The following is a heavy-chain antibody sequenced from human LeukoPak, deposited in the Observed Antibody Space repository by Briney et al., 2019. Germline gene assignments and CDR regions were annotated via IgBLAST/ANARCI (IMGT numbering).Heavy chain of an antibody. Sequence: PGGSLRLSCAASGFTFSSYEMNWVRQAPGKGLEWVANIKQDGSEKYYVDSVKGRFTISRDNAKNSLYLQMNSLRAEDTAVYYCARDRSSWYVGLGWLKTNYMDVWGKGTTVTISS. V-gene: IGHV3-7*01. D-gene: IGHD6-13*01. J-gene: IGHJ6*03. CDR3: ARDRSSWYVGLGWLKTNYMDV. CDR2: IKQDGSEK. CDR1: GFTFSSYE.